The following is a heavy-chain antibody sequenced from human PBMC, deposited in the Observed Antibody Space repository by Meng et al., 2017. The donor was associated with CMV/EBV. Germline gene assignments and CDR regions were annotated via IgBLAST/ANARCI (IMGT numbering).Heavy chain of an antibody. Sequence: GGSLRLSCAASGFTFSSYGMHWVRQAPGKGLEWVAFIRYDGSNKYYADSVKGRFTISRDNSKNTLYLQMNSLRAEDTALYYCARACRQLNNCYLDYWGQGTLVTVSS. CDR3: ARACRQLNNCYLDY. D-gene: IGHD1-1*01. V-gene: IGHV3-30*02. CDR2: IRYDGSNK. J-gene: IGHJ4*02. CDR1: GFTFSSYG.